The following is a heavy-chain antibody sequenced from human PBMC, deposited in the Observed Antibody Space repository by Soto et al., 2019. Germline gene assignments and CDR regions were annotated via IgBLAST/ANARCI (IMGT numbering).Heavy chain of an antibody. D-gene: IGHD3-10*01. V-gene: IGHV2-70*04. CDR3: ARTGGNYRGRNFEN. CDR1: GFSLSTTGMR. J-gene: IGHJ4*02. CDR2: IDWDDDK. Sequence: SGPTLVNPTQTLTLTCTFSGFSLSTTGMRVSWIRQPPGKALDWLARIDWDDDKFYSTSLKTRLTISKDTSKNQVVLTMTNMGPADTATCSCARTGGNYRGRNFENWCQGIL.